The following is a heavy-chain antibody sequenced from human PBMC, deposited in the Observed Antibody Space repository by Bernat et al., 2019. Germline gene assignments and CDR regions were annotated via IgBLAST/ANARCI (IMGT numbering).Heavy chain of an antibody. D-gene: IGHD3-10*01. V-gene: IGHV3-33*01. Sequence: QVQLVESGGGVVQPGRSLRLSCAASGFTFSSYGMHWVRQAPGKGLEWVAVIWYDGSNKYYADSVKGRFTISRDNSKNTLYLQMNSLRAEDTAVYYCARRIYGSGSNHNWFDPWGQGTLVTVSS. J-gene: IGHJ5*02. CDR3: ARRIYGSGSNHNWFDP. CDR1: GFTFSSYG. CDR2: IWYDGSNK.